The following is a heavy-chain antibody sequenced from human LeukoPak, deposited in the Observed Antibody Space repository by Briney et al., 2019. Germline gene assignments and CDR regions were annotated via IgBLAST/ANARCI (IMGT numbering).Heavy chain of an antibody. CDR3: ARQYYDILTDPNYFDS. J-gene: IGHJ4*02. Sequence: GESLKISCKGSGSGFSNYWIGWVRQMPGKALEWGGIILPGNSDTRYSPSFQGQVTMSADKSISTAYLQWSSLKAADTAMYYCARQYYDILTDPNYFDSWGQGTLVTVSS. V-gene: IGHV5-51*01. CDR1: GSGFSNYW. D-gene: IGHD3-9*01. CDR2: ILPGNSDT.